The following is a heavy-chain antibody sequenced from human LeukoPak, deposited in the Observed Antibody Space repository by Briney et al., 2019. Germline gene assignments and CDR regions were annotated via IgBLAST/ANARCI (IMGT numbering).Heavy chain of an antibody. D-gene: IGHD5-18*01. CDR1: GYTFNSYG. J-gene: IGHJ5*02. CDR2: ISAYNGNT. CDR3: ARVSPNRRISYGYQNWFDP. V-gene: IGHV1-18*01. Sequence: ASVKVSCKASGYTFNSYGISWVRQAPGQGLEWMGWISAYNGNTNYAQKSQGRVYMTRDTSNDTAYMELRSLRSDDTAVYFCARVSPNRRISYGYQNWFDPWGQGTLVSVSS.